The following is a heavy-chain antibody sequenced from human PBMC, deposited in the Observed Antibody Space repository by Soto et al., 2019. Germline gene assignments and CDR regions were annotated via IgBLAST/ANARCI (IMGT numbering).Heavy chain of an antibody. D-gene: IGHD6-13*01. J-gene: IGHJ4*02. CDR2: IYYSGST. CDR1: VGSISSSSYY. CDR3: ARFHSSSSGYF. V-gene: IGHV4-39*01. Sequence: QLQLQESGPGLVKPSETLSLTCTVSVGSISSSSYYCGWIRQPPGKGREWIGSIYYSGSTYYNPPLKRRVTISVDTAKNQFSLKLSSVTAADTAVYYCARFHSSSSGYFWGQGTLVTGSS.